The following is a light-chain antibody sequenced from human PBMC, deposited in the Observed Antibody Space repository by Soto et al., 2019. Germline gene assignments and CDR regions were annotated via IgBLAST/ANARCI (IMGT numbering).Light chain of an antibody. CDR2: EVT. V-gene: IGLV2-14*01. CDR3: SSYSSSSTLRV. CDR1: SSDVGGHNY. Sequence: QSALTQPASMSGSPGQSITISCTGTSSDVGGHNYVSWYQQHPGKAPKVMIYEVTNRPSGVSNRFSGSKSGNTASLTISGLQAEDEADYYCSSYSSSSTLRVFGTGTKVTVL. J-gene: IGLJ1*01.